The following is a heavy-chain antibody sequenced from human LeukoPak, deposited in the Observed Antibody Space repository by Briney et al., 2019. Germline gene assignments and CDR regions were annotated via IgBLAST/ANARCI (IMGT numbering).Heavy chain of an antibody. J-gene: IGHJ4*02. D-gene: IGHD3-22*01. CDR1: GYSFSNYW. CDR2: SYPGDSDT. V-gene: IGHV5-51*01. CDR3: ARVNYYDRSGYFDY. Sequence: AVESLKISCEGSGYSFSNYWLGWVRQMPGKGLEWMGISYPGDSDTRSSPSFQGQVTISADKSISTAYLQWSSLKASDTAMYYCARVNYYDRSGYFDYWGQGTQVTVSS.